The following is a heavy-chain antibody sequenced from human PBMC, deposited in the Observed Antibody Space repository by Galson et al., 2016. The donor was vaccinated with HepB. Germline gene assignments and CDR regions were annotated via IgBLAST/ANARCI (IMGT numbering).Heavy chain of an antibody. Sequence: SLRLSCAASGFIFSKYAMHSVRRAPGKGLEWVAVISHDGNKKDYADSVKGRFAIARDNSKSTLSMQLDTLRAEDTAVYYCARVRWNDFWTGIYDFWGRGTLVTVSS. CDR3: ARVRWNDFWTGIYDF. CDR1: GFIFSKYA. D-gene: IGHD3/OR15-3a*01. V-gene: IGHV3-30*09. J-gene: IGHJ4*02. CDR2: ISHDGNKK.